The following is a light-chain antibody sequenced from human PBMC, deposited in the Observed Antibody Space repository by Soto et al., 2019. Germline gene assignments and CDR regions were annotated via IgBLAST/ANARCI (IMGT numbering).Light chain of an antibody. CDR1: QSVSTNY. CDR2: GAS. J-gene: IGKJ1*01. CDR3: QQYGSSPPT. V-gene: IGKV3-20*01. Sequence: EIVLTQSPGTLSLSPGERANLSCRASQSVSTNYLAWYQRKPGQAPRLLIYGASSRATDIPDRFSGSGSGTDFTLTITRLEPEDFAVYYCQQYGSSPPTFGQGTKVEIK.